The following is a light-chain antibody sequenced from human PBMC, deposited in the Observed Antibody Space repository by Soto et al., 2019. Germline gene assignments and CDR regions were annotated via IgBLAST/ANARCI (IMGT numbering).Light chain of an antibody. V-gene: IGLV2-14*01. CDR2: DVT. J-gene: IGLJ1*01. CDR3: SSYTSSSIPYV. CDR1: SSDVGGYNY. Sequence: QSALTQPASVSGSPGQSITISCTGTSSDVGGYNYVSWYQQHPVKAPKLMIYDVTNRPSGVSDRFSGSKSGNTASLTISGLQAVDEADYYCSSYTSSSIPYVFGTGIKVTVL.